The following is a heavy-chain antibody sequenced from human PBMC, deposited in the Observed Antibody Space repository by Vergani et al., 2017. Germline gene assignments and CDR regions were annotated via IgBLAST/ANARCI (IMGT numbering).Heavy chain of an antibody. CDR1: GDSISSGVYY. Sequence: QVQLQESGPGLVKPSQTLSLTCSGSGDSISSGVYYWNWIRQHPGKGLEWIGYIYSTGSTHHNPSLRRRINMSVDTSKNQFSLKLNSVTAADTAMYYCARMGGYDEGDAFRIGYFDSWGPGILVTVSS. CDR3: ARMGGYDEGDAFRIGYFDS. D-gene: IGHD3-22*01. CDR2: IYSTGST. J-gene: IGHJ4*02. V-gene: IGHV4-31*03.